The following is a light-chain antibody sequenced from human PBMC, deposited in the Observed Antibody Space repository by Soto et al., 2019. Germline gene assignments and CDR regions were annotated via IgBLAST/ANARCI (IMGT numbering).Light chain of an antibody. V-gene: IGKV1-12*01. CDR3: QQGNTFPLT. J-gene: IGKJ3*01. CDR1: QAISSR. CDR2: GAS. Sequence: DIQMTQSPPSVSASVGDRVTITCRASQAISSRLAWYQQKPGKAPNLLIYGASNLQSGVPPRFSGSGFGTDFTLTIRSLQPEDFATYCCQQGNTFPLTFGPGTKVDIK.